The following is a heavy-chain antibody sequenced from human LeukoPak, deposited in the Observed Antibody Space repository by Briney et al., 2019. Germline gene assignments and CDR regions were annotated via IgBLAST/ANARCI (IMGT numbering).Heavy chain of an antibody. V-gene: IGHV3-7*01. CDR3: AREKGIVGPFDY. CDR2: IKQDGSEK. J-gene: IGHJ4*02. D-gene: IGHD1-26*01. CDR1: GFTFSSYW. Sequence: GGSLRLSCAASGFTFSSYWMSWVRQAPGKGLEWVANIKQDGSEKYYVDSVKGRSTISRDNAENSLYLQMNNLRAEDTAVYYCAREKGIVGPFDYWGQGTLVTVSS.